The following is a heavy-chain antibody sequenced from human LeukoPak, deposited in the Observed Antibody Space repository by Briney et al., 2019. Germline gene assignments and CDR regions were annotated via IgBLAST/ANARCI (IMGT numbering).Heavy chain of an antibody. V-gene: IGHV1-46*01. D-gene: IGHD1-1*01. Sequence: GASVKVSCKASGYIFIAYYIHWVRQAPGQGPEWMGFIDPSSGNTNYAQKFQGRVTMTRDTSTSTVYMELSSLRSEDTAVYYCARNVGSGFDYWGQGTLVTVSS. CDR2: IDPSSGNT. CDR1: GYIFIAYY. J-gene: IGHJ4*02. CDR3: ARNVGSGFDY.